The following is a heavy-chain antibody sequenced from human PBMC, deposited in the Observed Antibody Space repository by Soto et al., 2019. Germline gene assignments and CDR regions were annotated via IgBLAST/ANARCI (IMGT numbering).Heavy chain of an antibody. CDR3: AREGMYYYDSSGYYYFDY. CDR2: TYYRSKWYN. CDR1: GDSVSSNSAA. J-gene: IGHJ4*02. Sequence: KQSQTLSLTCAISGDSVSSNSAAWNWIRQSPSRGLEWLGRTYYRSKWYNDYAVSVKSRITINPDTSKNQFSLQLNSVTPEDTAVYYCAREGMYYYDSSGYYYFDYWGQGTLVTVSS. D-gene: IGHD3-22*01. V-gene: IGHV6-1*01.